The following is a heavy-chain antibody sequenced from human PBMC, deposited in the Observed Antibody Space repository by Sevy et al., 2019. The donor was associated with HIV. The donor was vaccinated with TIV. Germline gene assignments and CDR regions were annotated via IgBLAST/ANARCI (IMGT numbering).Heavy chain of an antibody. CDR1: GGSISSGDYN. CDR3: ARSYSDYSNALAFDY. Sequence: LSLTCTVSGGSISSGDYNWNWIRHPPGKGLEWIGYIYYSGLTYYNPSLKSRITLSVDTSENQFSLTLSSVTAADTAVYYCARSYSDYSNALAFDYWGQGTLVTVSS. J-gene: IGHJ4*02. CDR2: IYYSGLT. D-gene: IGHD4-4*01. V-gene: IGHV4-30-4*01.